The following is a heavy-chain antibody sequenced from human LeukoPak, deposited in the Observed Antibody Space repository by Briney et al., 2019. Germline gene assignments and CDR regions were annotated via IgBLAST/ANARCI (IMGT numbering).Heavy chain of an antibody. J-gene: IGHJ4*02. CDR2: IKQDGSEK. V-gene: IGHV3-7*01. CDR1: GFTFSSYW. CDR3: ARGIMITFGGVIVPYYFDY. D-gene: IGHD3-16*02. Sequence: PGGSLRLSCAASGFTFSSYWMSWVRQAPGKGLEGVANIKQDGSEKYYVDSVKGRFTISRDNAKNSLYLQMNSLRAEDTAVYYCARGIMITFGGVIVPYYFDYWGQGTLVTVSS.